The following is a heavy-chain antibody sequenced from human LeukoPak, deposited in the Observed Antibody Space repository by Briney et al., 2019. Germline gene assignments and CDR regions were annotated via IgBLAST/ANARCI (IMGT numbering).Heavy chain of an antibody. Sequence: PSETLSLTCTVSGGSISSYYWSWIRQPPGKGLEWIGYIYYSGSTNYNPSLKSRVTISVDTSKNQFSLKLSSVTAADTAVYYCARSVGTAMVFYFDYWGQGTLVTVSS. J-gene: IGHJ4*02. D-gene: IGHD5-18*01. V-gene: IGHV4-59*01. CDR3: ARSVGTAMVFYFDY. CDR1: GGSISSYY. CDR2: IYYSGST.